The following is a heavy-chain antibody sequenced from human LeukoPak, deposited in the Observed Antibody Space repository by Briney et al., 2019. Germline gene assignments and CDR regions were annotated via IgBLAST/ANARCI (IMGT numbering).Heavy chain of an antibody. CDR3: ARGTRLPGP. J-gene: IGHJ5*02. Sequence: GGSLRLSCAASGFTFSSYWMSWVRQAPGKGLEWVASIKEDGSEKNYVDSVKGRFTISRDNAKNAVYPQMNSLRGEDTAVYYCARGTRLPGPWGQGTLVTVSS. D-gene: IGHD3-10*01. V-gene: IGHV3-7*01. CDR1: GFTFSSYW. CDR2: IKEDGSEK.